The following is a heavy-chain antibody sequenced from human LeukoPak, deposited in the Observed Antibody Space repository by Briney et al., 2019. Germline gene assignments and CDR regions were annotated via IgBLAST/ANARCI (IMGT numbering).Heavy chain of an antibody. CDR1: GFTFSSYG. CDR2: IRYDGSNK. D-gene: IGHD5-24*01. Sequence: GGSLRLSCAASGFTFSSYGMHWVRQAPGKGLEWVAFIRYDGSNKYYADSVKGRFTISRDNSKNTLYLQMNSLRAEDTAVYYCARVNRRWLQLGEFDYWGQGTLVTVSS. J-gene: IGHJ4*02. CDR3: ARVNRRWLQLGEFDY. V-gene: IGHV3-30*02.